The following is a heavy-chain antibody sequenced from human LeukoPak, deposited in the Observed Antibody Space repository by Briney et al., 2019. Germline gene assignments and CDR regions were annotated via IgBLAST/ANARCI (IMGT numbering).Heavy chain of an antibody. V-gene: IGHV3-48*03. Sequence: GGSLRLSCAASGFTFSSYEMNWVRQAPGKGLEWVSYISTSGTFIYYADSVKGRFTISRDNAKNSLYLQMNSLRAEDTAVYYCARGGSSISPRGYYYDSSSYYWNAFDIWGQGTMVTVSS. CDR3: ARGGSSISPRGYYYDSSSYYWNAFDI. D-gene: IGHD3-22*01. J-gene: IGHJ3*02. CDR2: ISTSGTFI. CDR1: GFTFSSYE.